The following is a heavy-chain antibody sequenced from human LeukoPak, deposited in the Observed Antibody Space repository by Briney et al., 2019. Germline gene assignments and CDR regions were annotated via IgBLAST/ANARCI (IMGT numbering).Heavy chain of an antibody. Sequence: SGTLSLTCAVSGGSISSSNWWSWVRQPPGKGLEWIGEIYHGGSTNYNPSLKSRVAMSVDRSKNQFSLQLSSVTAADTAVYYCAKGEDHGSGTVHFASWGQGTLVTVSS. CDR3: AKGEDHGSGTVHFAS. CDR1: GGSISSSNW. CDR2: IYHGGST. V-gene: IGHV4-4*02. D-gene: IGHD3-10*01. J-gene: IGHJ4*02.